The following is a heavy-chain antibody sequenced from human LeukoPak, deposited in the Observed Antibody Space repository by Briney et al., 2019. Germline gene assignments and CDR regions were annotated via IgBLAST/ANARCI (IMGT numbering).Heavy chain of an antibody. J-gene: IGHJ4*02. Sequence: GGSLRLSCAASGFTFSSYSMTWVRQTPGKGLEWVSGISDSGDSTYYADSVKGRFTISRDDSRNTLYLEMNSLRAEDTAVYYCTKWSGFGNDWGQGTLVTVSS. CDR3: TKWSGFGND. CDR2: ISDSGDST. D-gene: IGHD3-10*01. CDR1: GFTFSSYS. V-gene: IGHV3-23*01.